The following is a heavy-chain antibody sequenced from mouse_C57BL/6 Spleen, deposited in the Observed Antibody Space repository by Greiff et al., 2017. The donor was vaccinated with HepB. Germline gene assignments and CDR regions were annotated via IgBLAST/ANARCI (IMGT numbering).Heavy chain of an antibody. CDR3: ARRDGYYVPYAMDY. Sequence: VQLKESGPELVKPGASVKISCKASGYSFTGYYMNWVKQSPEKSLEWIGEINPSTGGTTYNQKFKAKATLTVDKSSSTAYMQLKSLTSEDSAVYYCARRDGYYVPYAMDYWGQGTSVTVSS. J-gene: IGHJ4*01. CDR1: GYSFTGYY. D-gene: IGHD2-3*01. CDR2: INPSTGGT. V-gene: IGHV1-42*01.